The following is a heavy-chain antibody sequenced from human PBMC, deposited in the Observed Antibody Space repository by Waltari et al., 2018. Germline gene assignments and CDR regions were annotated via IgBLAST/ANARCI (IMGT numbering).Heavy chain of an antibody. CDR3: ARGGIAARLSGGGDDAFDI. CDR1: GGPFSSSA. V-gene: IGHV1-69*01. Sequence: QVQLVQSGAEVKKPGSSVKVSCKASGGPFSSSAISWVRRAPGQGLEWMGGVLPSFGTANYAQKFQGRVTITADESTSTAYMELSSLRAEDTAVYYCARGGIAARLSGGGDDAFDIWGQGTMVTVSS. D-gene: IGHD6-6*01. J-gene: IGHJ3*02. CDR2: VLPSFGTA.